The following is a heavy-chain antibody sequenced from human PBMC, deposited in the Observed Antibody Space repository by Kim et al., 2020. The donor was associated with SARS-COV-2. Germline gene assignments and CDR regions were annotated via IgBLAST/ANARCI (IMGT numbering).Heavy chain of an antibody. CDR3: ARSYRGRPDY. J-gene: IGHJ4*02. CDR2: T. Sequence: TRSAQKFQGRVTMTRDTSTSTVYMELSSLRSEETAVYYCARSYRGRPDYWGQGTLVTVSS. D-gene: IGHD1-26*01. V-gene: IGHV1-46*01.